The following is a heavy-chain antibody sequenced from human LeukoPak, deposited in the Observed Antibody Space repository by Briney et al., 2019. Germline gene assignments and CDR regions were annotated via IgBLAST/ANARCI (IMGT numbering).Heavy chain of an antibody. D-gene: IGHD3-9*01. Sequence: GASVKVSCTASGYTFTGYYMHWVRQAPGQGLEWMGWINPNSGGTNYAQKFQGRVTMTRDTSISTAYMELSRLRSDDTAVYYCAREAHYDILTGYYNDYWGQGTLVTVSS. CDR1: GYTFTGYY. CDR3: AREAHYDILTGYYNDY. V-gene: IGHV1-2*02. J-gene: IGHJ4*02. CDR2: INPNSGGT.